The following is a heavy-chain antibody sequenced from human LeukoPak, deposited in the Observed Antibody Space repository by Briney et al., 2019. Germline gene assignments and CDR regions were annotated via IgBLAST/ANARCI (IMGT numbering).Heavy chain of an antibody. Sequence: SETLSLTCTVSGGSISNYFWGWIRQPPGKGLEWIGSIYYSGSTYYNPSLKSRVTISVDTSKNQFSLKLSSVTAADTAVYYCARGPTGYEGYWGQGTLVTVSS. V-gene: IGHV4-39*07. D-gene: IGHD3-9*01. CDR1: GGSISNYF. CDR2: IYYSGST. J-gene: IGHJ4*02. CDR3: ARGPTGYEGY.